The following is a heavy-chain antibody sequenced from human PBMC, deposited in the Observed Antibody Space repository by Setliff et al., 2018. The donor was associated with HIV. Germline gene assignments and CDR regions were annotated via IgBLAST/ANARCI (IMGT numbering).Heavy chain of an antibody. CDR1: GHTFTNYD. Sequence: ASVKVSCKPSGHTFTNYDIHWMRRATGQGLEWMGWMNPNSGVSGYALKFQGRVTMTRNTSISTAYMELSSLRSEDTAVYYCAISTRPYWGQGTLVTVSS. D-gene: IGHD6-6*01. CDR3: AISTRPY. CDR2: MNPNSGVS. J-gene: IGHJ4*02. V-gene: IGHV1-8*01.